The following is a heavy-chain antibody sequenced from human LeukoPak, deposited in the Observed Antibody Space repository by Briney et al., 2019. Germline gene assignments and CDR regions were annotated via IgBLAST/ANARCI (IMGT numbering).Heavy chain of an antibody. J-gene: IGHJ3*02. CDR1: GYTFTSYG. CDR2: ISAYNGNT. D-gene: IGHD2-2*01. CDR3: ARDTVYTSCCSAHAFDI. Sequence: ASVKVSCKASGYTFTSYGISWVRQAPGQGLEWMGWISAYNGNTNYAQKLQGRVTMTTDTSTSTAYMELRSLRSDDTAVYYCARDTVYTSCCSAHAFDIWGQGTMVTVSS. V-gene: IGHV1-18*01.